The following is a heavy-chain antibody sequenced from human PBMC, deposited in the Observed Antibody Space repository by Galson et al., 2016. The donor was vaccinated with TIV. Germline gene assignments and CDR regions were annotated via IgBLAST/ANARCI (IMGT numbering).Heavy chain of an antibody. V-gene: IGHV1-2*06. J-gene: IGHJ4*02. Sequence: SVKVSCKASGYTFSGYNLHWVRQAPGQGLEWMGRIIPNSGGTNYAQKFQGRITMTRDTSINTTYMELRRLRSDDTAIYYCAKDPEDWGQGTLVSVSS. CDR2: IIPNSGGT. CDR1: GYTFSGYN. CDR3: AKDPED.